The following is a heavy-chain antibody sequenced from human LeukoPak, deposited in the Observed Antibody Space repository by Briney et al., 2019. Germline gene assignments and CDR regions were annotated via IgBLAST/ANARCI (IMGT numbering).Heavy chain of an antibody. CDR2: IYYSGST. V-gene: IGHV4-59*01. CDR3: ARARSSGWLGWFDP. J-gene: IGHJ5*02. D-gene: IGHD6-19*01. CDR1: GGSISSYY. Sequence: SETLSLTCTVSGGSISSYYWSWIRQPPGKGLEWIGYIYYSGSTNYNPSLKSRVTISVGTSKNQFSLKLSSVTAADTAVYYCARARSSGWLGWFDPWGQGTLVTVSS.